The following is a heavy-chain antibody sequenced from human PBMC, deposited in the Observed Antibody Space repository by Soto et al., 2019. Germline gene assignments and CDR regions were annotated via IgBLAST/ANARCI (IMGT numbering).Heavy chain of an antibody. D-gene: IGHD2-21*02. Sequence: KPSETLSLTCTVSGGSISGYYWSWIRQPPGKGLECIGYMYNTGSTVYNPSFKSRVTISVDTSKNQFSLKLNSVTAADTAVYYCARDLWGYCGTDCYPLDVWGQGTMVTVSS. CDR1: GGSISGYY. V-gene: IGHV4-59*01. J-gene: IGHJ6*02. CDR2: MYNTGST. CDR3: ARDLWGYCGTDCYPLDV.